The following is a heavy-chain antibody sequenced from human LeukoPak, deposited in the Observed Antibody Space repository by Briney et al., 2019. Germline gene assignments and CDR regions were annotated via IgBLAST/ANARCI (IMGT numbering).Heavy chain of an antibody. Sequence: SETLSLTCIVSGGSISTSAYYWGWIRRPPGEGLQWIGSIYYSGNTYYNSSLKSRVTISVDTSKNQFSLKLSSVTAADTAVYYCARVGKTYGGIIIDYWGQGTLVTVSS. D-gene: IGHD4-23*01. V-gene: IGHV4-39*01. CDR1: GGSISTSAYY. CDR3: ARVGKTYGGIIIDY. J-gene: IGHJ4*02. CDR2: IYYSGNT.